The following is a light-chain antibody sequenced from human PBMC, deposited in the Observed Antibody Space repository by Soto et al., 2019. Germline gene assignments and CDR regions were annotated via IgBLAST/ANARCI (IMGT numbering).Light chain of an antibody. J-gene: IGKJ2*01. CDR1: QVITDD. CDR3: QQYDDLYT. CDR2: DVS. V-gene: IGKV1-33*01. Sequence: DIQMTQSPSSLSASVGDRVTISCQASQVITDDLNWYQQKPGKAPKLLIYDVSNLKNAVPSRFSGSGSGTDCTLTISSLQPEDIETYYCQQYDDLYTFGQGTKVEI.